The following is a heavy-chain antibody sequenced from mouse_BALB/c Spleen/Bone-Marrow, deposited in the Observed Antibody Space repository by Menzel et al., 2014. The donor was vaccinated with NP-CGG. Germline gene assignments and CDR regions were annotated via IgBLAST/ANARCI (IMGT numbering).Heavy chain of an antibody. V-gene: IGHV5-4*02. Sequence: DVKLQESGGGLVKPGGSLKLSCAASGFIFSDYYMYWVRQTPEKRLEWVATISDGGSYTSYPDSVKGRFTVSRDNAKNNLYLQMNSLKSEDTAFYYCARTYRPYALDYWGQGSSVTVSS. CDR3: ARTYRPYALDY. D-gene: IGHD2-14*01. CDR2: ISDGGSYT. J-gene: IGHJ4*01. CDR1: GFIFSDYY.